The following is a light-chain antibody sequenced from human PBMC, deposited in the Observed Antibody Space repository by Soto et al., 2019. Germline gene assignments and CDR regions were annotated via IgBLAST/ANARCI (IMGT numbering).Light chain of an antibody. V-gene: IGKV3-20*01. CDR3: QQYGGSPRT. Sequence: EILLTQSPGTLSLSPGERATLSCRASQSINNNYLAWYHQKRGQAPRLLIYGASSRATGIPDRFSGSGSGTDFTLTISRLEPEDFAVYYCQQYGGSPRTFGQGTKVEIK. CDR2: GAS. J-gene: IGKJ1*01. CDR1: QSINNNY.